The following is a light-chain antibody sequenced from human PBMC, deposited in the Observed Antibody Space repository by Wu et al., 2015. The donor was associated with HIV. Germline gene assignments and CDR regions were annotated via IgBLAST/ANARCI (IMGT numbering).Light chain of an antibody. J-gene: IGKJ2*01. CDR3: QQYVTSPPMYT. V-gene: IGKV3-20*01. Sequence: EIVMTQSPATLSVSPGERATLSCRASQSVSSNLAWYQQKPGQAPRLLIYDASNRATGIPDRFSGSGSGTDFTLTISRLEPEDFAVYYCQQYVTSPPMYTFGQGTTLGIK. CDR1: QSVSSN. CDR2: DAS.